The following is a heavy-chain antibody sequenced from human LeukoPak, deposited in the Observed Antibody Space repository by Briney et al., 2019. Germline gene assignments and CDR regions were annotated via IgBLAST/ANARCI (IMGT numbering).Heavy chain of an antibody. V-gene: IGHV1-18*01. CDR1: RYTFSSYG. CDR3: ARETDTAMVPDY. D-gene: IGHD5-18*01. J-gene: IGHJ4*02. CDR2: ISAYNGNT. Sequence: ASVKVSCKAYRYTFSSYGISWVRQAPGQGLEWMGWISAYNGNTNYAQKLQGRDTMTTVTSTSTAYMELRSLRSDDTAVYYCARETDTAMVPDYWGQGTLVTVCS.